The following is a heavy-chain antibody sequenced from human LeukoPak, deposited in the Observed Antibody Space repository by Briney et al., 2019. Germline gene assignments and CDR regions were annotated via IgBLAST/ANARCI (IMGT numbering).Heavy chain of an antibody. V-gene: IGHV3-7*03. D-gene: IGHD6-13*01. CDR1: GFTFSSYW. J-gene: IGHJ4*02. CDR2: IKQEGSEK. Sequence: QPGGSLRLSCAASGFTFSSYWISWVRQAPGKGLEWVANIKQEGSEKYYVDSVKGRFTISRDNAKTSLYLQMNSLRAEATAVYYCARDNSSSWYGSDYWGQGTLVTVSS. CDR3: ARDNSSSWYGSDY.